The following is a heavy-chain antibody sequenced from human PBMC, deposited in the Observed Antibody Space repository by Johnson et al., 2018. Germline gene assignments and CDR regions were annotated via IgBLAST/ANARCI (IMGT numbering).Heavy chain of an antibody. CDR1: GFTFSSYS. Sequence: VQLVQSGGGLVKPGGSLRLSCAASGFTFSSYSMNWVRQAPGKGLEWVSSISSSSSYIYYADSVKGRFTISRDNAKNSRYRQMNSLRAEDTAVYYCSGYDYGRGAFDIWGKGTLVTVSS. CDR2: ISSSSSYI. V-gene: IGHV3-21*01. CDR3: SGYDYGRGAFDI. D-gene: IGHD5-12*01. J-gene: IGHJ3*02.